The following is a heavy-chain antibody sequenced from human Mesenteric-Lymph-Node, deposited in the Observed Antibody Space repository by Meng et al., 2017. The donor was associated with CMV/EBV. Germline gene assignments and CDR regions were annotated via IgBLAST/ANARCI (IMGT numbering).Heavy chain of an antibody. V-gene: IGHV3-23*03. J-gene: IGHJ4*02. D-gene: IGHD5-12*01. CDR1: GFTFSSYS. Sequence: GGSLRLSCAASGFTFSSYSMNWVRQAPGKGLEWVSVVYSGGSNTFYADSVKGRFTVSRDNSKNTLYLQMDSLRAEDTAVYYCAKAAVATTGLLDFWGQGTLVTVSS. CDR3: AKAAVATTGLLDF. CDR2: VYSGGSNT.